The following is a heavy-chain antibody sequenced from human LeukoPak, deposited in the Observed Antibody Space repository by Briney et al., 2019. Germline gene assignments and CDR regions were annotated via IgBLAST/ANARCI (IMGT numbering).Heavy chain of an antibody. J-gene: IGHJ4*02. CDR1: GVSIDSYY. D-gene: IGHD2-2*01. Sequence: SETLSLTCTVSGVSIDSYYWSWIRQPPGKGLEWIGYIYYTGSTEYHPSLKRRVTISLDPSKKQFSLKLTSVTAADTAVYYCARVYQSAEYYFDYWGQGNLVSVSS. V-gene: IGHV4-59*01. CDR3: ARVYQSAEYYFDY. CDR2: IYYTGST.